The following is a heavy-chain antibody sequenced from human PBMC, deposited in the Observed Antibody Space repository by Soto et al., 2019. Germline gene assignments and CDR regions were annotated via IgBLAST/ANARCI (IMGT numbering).Heavy chain of an antibody. D-gene: IGHD4-4*01. V-gene: IGHV4-39*01. CDR1: GGPISSRSNY. CDR3: ARLRPGNPYFDY. J-gene: IGHJ4*02. CDR2: IYYSGST. Sequence: SETLSLACTVSGGPISSRSNYWGWIRQPPGKGLEWIGNIYYSGSTYYHPSLKRRVTISADTSKNQLSLKVTSVTAADTTVYYCARLRPGNPYFDYWGPGTLVTVSS.